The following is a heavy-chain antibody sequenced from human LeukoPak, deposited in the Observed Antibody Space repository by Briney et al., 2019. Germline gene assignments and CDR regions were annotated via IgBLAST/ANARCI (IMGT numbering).Heavy chain of an antibody. CDR1: GGTFSSYA. CDR2: IIPIFGTA. Sequence: GASVKVSCKASGGTFSSYAISWVRQAPGQGLEWMGGIIPIFGTANYAQKFQGRVTITADESTSAAYMELSSLRSEDTAVYYCARDLRLAWASGNWFDPWGQGTLVTVSS. CDR3: ARDLRLAWASGNWFDP. J-gene: IGHJ5*02. V-gene: IGHV1-69*13. D-gene: IGHD3-9*01.